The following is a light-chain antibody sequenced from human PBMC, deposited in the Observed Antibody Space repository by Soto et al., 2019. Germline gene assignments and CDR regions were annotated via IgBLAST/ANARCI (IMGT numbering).Light chain of an antibody. J-gene: IGKJ5*01. CDR1: QSLGSTY. V-gene: IGKV3-20*01. CDR2: ATS. CDR3: QQFGSSPLT. Sequence: ENVLTQSPGTLSFSPGEGATLSCRASQSLGSTYLAWYQQKPGQAPRLLIYATSSRAPDIPDRFSGSGSGTDFTLTINRLEPEDFAVYYCQQFGSSPLTFGQGTRLEIK.